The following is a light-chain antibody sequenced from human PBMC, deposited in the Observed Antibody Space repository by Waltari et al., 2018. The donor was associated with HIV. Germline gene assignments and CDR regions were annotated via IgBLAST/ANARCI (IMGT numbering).Light chain of an antibody. CDR3: QTWGTGIRV. CDR2: VNSDGSH. CDR1: SGHTNYA. J-gene: IGLJ3*02. V-gene: IGLV4-69*01. Sequence: QLVLTQSPSVSASLGASVKLTCTLSSGHTNYAIAWHQQQPEKGPRFLMKVNSDGSHTKWDWIPDRFAGSSSGAERYLTITSLQSEDEADYYSQTWGTGIRVFGGGTKLNVL.